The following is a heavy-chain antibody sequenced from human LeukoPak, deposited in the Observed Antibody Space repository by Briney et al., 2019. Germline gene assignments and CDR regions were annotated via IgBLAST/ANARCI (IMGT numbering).Heavy chain of an antibody. D-gene: IGHD2-2*01. CDR2: INPNSGGT. Sequence: ASVKVSCKASGYTFTGYYMHWVRQAPGQGREWMGWINPNSGGTNYAQKFQGRVTMTRDMSISTAYMELSRLRSDDTAVYYCARGNKKYQLLEYYYYYYMDVWGKGTTVTVSS. CDR1: GYTFTGYY. CDR3: ARGNKKYQLLEYYYYYYMDV. J-gene: IGHJ6*03. V-gene: IGHV1-2*02.